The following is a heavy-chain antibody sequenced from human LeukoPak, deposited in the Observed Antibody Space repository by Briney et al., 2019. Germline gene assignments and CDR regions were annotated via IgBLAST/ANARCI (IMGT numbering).Heavy chain of an antibody. CDR1: GYTFTGYY. J-gene: IGHJ5*02. CDR3: ARDKDCTSSSCYPRWFDP. CDR2: ISAYNGNT. V-gene: IGHV1-18*04. Sequence: ASVKVSCKASGYTFTGYYMHWVRQAPGQGLEWMGWISAYNGNTNYAQKLQGRVTMTTDTSTSTAYMELRSLRSGDTAVYYCARDKDCTSSSCYPRWFDPWGQGTLVTVSS. D-gene: IGHD2-2*01.